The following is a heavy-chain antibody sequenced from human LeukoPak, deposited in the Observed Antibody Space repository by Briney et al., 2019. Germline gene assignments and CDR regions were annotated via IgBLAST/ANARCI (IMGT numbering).Heavy chain of an antibody. CDR3: ARDLMINDPNWNSGAFDI. Sequence: GGSLRLSCAASEFTFGNYVMSWVRQAPGEGLEWVSVISGGGGTTYYADSVKGRFTISRDNSRNTLYLQMNSLRAEDTAVYYCARDLMINDPNWNSGAFDIWGQGTMVTVSS. CDR1: EFTFGNYV. D-gene: IGHD1-7*01. CDR2: ISGGGGTT. J-gene: IGHJ3*02. V-gene: IGHV3-23*01.